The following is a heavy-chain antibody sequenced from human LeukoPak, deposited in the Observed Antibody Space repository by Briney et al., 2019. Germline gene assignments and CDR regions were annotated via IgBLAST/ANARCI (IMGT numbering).Heavy chain of an antibody. Sequence: GASVKVSCKASGYTFTSYAMHWVRQAPGQRLEWMGWINAGNGNTKYSQKFQGRVTITRDTSACTAYMELSSLRSEDTAVYYCARATTPLDYYYYGMDVWGQGTTVTVSS. CDR3: ARATTPLDYYYYGMDV. V-gene: IGHV1-3*01. D-gene: IGHD1-7*01. CDR2: INAGNGNT. CDR1: GYTFTSYA. J-gene: IGHJ6*02.